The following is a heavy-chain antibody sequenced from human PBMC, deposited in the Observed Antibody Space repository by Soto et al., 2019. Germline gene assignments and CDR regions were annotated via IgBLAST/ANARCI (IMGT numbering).Heavy chain of an antibody. D-gene: IGHD3-10*01. Sequence: QVQLVQSGAEVKKPGSSVKVSCKASGGTFSSYAISWVRQAPGQGLEWMGGIIPIFGTANYAQKVQGRVTITADESTSTASMEPSSLRSEDTAVYYCARDYFQCGSGPGMDVWGKGTTVTVSS. CDR1: GGTFSSYA. V-gene: IGHV1-69*12. J-gene: IGHJ6*04. CDR3: ARDYFQCGSGPGMDV. CDR2: IIPIFGTA.